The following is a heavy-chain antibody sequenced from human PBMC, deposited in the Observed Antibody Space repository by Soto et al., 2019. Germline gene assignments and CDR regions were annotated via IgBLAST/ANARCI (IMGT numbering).Heavy chain of an antibody. CDR1: GGTFSSYA. CDR3: ARDAVVATIRLYNWFDP. J-gene: IGHJ5*02. V-gene: IGHV1-69*12. CDR2: IIPIFGTA. D-gene: IGHD5-12*01. Sequence: QVQLVQSGAEVKKPGSSVKVSCKASGGTFSSYAISWVRKAPGQGLEWMGGIIPIFGTANYAQKFQGRVTITADESTSTAYMELSSLRSEDTAVYYCARDAVVATIRLYNWFDPWGQGTLVTVSS.